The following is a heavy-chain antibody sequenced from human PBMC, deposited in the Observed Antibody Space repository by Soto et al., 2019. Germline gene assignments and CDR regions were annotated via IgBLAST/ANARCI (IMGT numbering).Heavy chain of an antibody. J-gene: IGHJ4*02. Sequence: EVQLVESGGGLVKSGGSLRLSCAASGFAFTNTWMSWVRQAPGKGLEWVGRIKSKADGGTTDYAAPVQGRFTISRDDSKNTLYLQINSLKREDTAVYYCAAEGRNKPRVFEYWGPGALVTVSS. CDR1: GFAFTNTW. CDR2: IKSKADGGTT. CDR3: AAEGRNKPRVFEY. V-gene: IGHV3-15*01.